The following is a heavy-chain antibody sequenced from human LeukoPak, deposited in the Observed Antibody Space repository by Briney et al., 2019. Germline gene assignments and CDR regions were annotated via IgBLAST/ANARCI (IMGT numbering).Heavy chain of an antibody. V-gene: IGHV1-24*01. CDR3: ATVDITMIRGITFDY. J-gene: IGHJ4*02. D-gene: IGHD3-10*01. Sequence: ASVKVSCKVSGYTLTELSVHWVRQAPGKGLEWMGGFDPEDSETIHAQKFQGRVTMTEDTSTDTAYMELSSLRSEDTAVYYCATVDITMIRGITFDYGGQGTLVTVSS. CDR2: FDPEDSET. CDR1: GYTLTELS.